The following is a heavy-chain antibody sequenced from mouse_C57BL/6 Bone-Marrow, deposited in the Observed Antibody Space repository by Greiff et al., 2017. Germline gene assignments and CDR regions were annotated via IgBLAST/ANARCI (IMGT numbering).Heavy chain of an antibody. CDR2: IDPSDSYT. Sequence: VQLQQPGAELVMPGASVKLSCKASGYTFTSYWMHWVKQRPGQGLEWIGEIDPSDSYTNYNQKFKGKSTLTVDKSSSTAYMQLSSLTSEDSAVXYCAREDYYGSSYLDYWGQGTTRTVSS. CDR1: GYTFTSYW. D-gene: IGHD1-1*01. CDR3: AREDYYGSSYLDY. J-gene: IGHJ2*01. V-gene: IGHV1-69*01.